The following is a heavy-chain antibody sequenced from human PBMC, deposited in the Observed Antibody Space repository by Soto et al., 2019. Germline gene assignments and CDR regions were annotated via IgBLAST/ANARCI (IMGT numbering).Heavy chain of an antibody. D-gene: IGHD2-2*01. CDR1: GYSFTSYW. CDR2: IYPGDSDT. Sequence: PGESLKISCKGSGYSFTSYWIGWVRQMPGKGLEWMGIIYPGDSDTRYSPSFQGQVTISADKSISTAYLQWSSLKASDTAMYYCARHTADFISTSCYLSCMLVWGPATTLNGSS. J-gene: IGHJ6*02. CDR3: ARHTADFISTSCYLSCMLV. V-gene: IGHV5-51*01.